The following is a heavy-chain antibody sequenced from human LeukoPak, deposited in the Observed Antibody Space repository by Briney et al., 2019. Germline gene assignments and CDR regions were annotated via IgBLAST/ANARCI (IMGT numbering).Heavy chain of an antibody. D-gene: IGHD6-19*01. CDR3: ATSGWWGYFDY. Sequence: GGSLRLFCAASGFTVSSNYMSWVRQAPGKGLEWVSSIYSGGSTYYADSVRGRFTISRDNSKNTLYLLMNSLRAEDTAVYYCATSGWWGYFDYWGQGTLVTVSA. CDR1: GFTVSSNY. CDR2: IYSGGST. J-gene: IGHJ4*02. V-gene: IGHV3-66*01.